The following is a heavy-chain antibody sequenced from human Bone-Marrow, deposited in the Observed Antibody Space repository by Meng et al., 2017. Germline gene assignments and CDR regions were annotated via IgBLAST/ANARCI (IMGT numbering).Heavy chain of an antibody. CDR2: IYTSGST. V-gene: IGHV4-61*02. Sequence: LRLSCTVSGGSISSGSYYWSWIRQPAGKGLEWIGRIYTSGSTNYNPSLKSRVTISVDTSKNQFSLKLSSVTAADTAVYYCCSGRYPFDAFDIWGQGTMVTVSS. CDR1: GGSISSGSYY. J-gene: IGHJ3*02. D-gene: IGHD6-19*01. CDR3: CSGRYPFDAFDI.